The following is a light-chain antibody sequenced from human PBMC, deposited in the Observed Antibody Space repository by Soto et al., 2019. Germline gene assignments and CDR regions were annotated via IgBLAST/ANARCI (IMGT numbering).Light chain of an antibody. CDR3: QQYYSTPPT. CDR1: QSVLYTSNNKNY. J-gene: IGKJ2*01. V-gene: IGKV4-1*01. Sequence: DILMTQSPDSLAVSLGERATINCKSSQSVLYTSNNKNYLAWYQKKPRQPPKLLIYWASTRESGVPDRFSGSGSGTDFTLTISSLQAEDVAVYYCQQYYSTPPTFGQGTKLEIK. CDR2: WAS.